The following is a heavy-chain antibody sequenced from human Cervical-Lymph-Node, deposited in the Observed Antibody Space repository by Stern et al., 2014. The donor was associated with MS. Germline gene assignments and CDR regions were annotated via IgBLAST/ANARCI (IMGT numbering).Heavy chain of an antibody. V-gene: IGHV3-73*01. D-gene: IGHD3-10*02. J-gene: IGHJ4*02. CDR1: GIIFSGTS. CDR2: IRSRANGQTT. Sequence: VQLVQSGGGLVQPGGSLKLSCVASGIIFSGTSMHWVRQASGKGLEWIGRIRSRANGQTTVYTASVKGRFTISRDDSKNTAYLQMNSLKTEDTAVYYCVSDCSGWRNWGQGTLVTVSS. CDR3: VSDCSGWRN.